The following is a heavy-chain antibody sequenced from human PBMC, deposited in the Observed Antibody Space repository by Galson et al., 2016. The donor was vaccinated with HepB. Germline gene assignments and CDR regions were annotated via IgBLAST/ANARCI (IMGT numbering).Heavy chain of an antibody. D-gene: IGHD7-27*01. CDR2: IWHDGSHE. CDR3: ARANWGNYYYYMDV. J-gene: IGHJ6*03. V-gene: IGHV3-33*01. Sequence: SLRLSCAASGFTFGSYAMHWVRQAPGKGPEWVAVIWHDGSHERLADSVKGRFTISRDNSKNMVFLQMNSLRAEDTAMYYCARANWGNYYYYMDVWGKGTTVSVS. CDR1: GFTFGSYA.